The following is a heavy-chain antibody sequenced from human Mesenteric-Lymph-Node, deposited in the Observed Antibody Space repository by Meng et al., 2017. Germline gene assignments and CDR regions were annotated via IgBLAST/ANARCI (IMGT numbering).Heavy chain of an antibody. J-gene: IGHJ6*02. Sequence: SETLSLTCTVSGGSISSYYWSWIRQPPGKGLEWVGTVYNTATTYYNPSLTSRVTISVDTSKNQFSLKLSSVTAADTAVYYCARGNYPYGMDVWGQGTTVTVSS. CDR2: VYNTATT. D-gene: IGHD5-24*01. CDR1: GGSISSYY. CDR3: ARGNYPYGMDV. V-gene: IGHV4-59*04.